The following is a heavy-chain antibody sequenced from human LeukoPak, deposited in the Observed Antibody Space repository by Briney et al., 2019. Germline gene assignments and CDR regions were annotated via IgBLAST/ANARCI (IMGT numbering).Heavy chain of an antibody. Sequence: PGGSLRLSCAASGFTFSSYAMNWVRQAPGKGLEWVSGISGSGSNTYYADSVIGRFTISRDNSKNTLYLQMNSLRAEDTAVYYCAKDVLSGTYYYFDQWGQGTLVTVSS. D-gene: IGHD1-26*01. CDR1: GFTFSSYA. J-gene: IGHJ4*02. CDR2: ISGSGSNT. V-gene: IGHV3-23*01. CDR3: AKDVLSGTYYYFDQ.